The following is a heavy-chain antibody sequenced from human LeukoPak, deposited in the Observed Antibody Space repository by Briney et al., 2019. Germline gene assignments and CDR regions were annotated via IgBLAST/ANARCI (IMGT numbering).Heavy chain of an antibody. CDR1: GYSFTSYW. CDR3: ARPGAAAGNDAFDI. Sequence: GESLKICCKGAGYSFTSYWIGWVRQMPGKGLERMGIIYPGDSDTRYSPSFQGQVTISADKSISTAYLQWSSLKASDTAMYYCARPGAAAGNDAFDIWGQGTMVTVSS. CDR2: IYPGDSDT. V-gene: IGHV5-51*01. J-gene: IGHJ3*02. D-gene: IGHD6-13*01.